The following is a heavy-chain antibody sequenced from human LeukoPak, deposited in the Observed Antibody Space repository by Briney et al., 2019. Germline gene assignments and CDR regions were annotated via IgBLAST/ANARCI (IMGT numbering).Heavy chain of an antibody. J-gene: IGHJ5*02. CDR3: AREHSSGYLNWFDP. CDR1: GGSISSGGYY. V-gene: IGHV4-31*03. CDR2: IYYSGST. Sequence: SETLYLTCTVSGGSISSGGYYWSWIRQHPGKGLEWIGYIYYSGSTYYNPSLKSRVTISVDTSKNQFSLKLSSVTAADTAVYYCAREHSSGYLNWFDPWGQGTLVTVSS. D-gene: IGHD3-22*01.